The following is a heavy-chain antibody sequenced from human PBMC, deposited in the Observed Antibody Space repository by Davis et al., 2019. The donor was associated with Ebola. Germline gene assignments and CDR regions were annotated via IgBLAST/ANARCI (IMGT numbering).Heavy chain of an antibody. CDR2: INRDESGT. V-gene: IGHV3-74*01. J-gene: IGHJ4*02. CDR1: GFTFSNYW. D-gene: IGHD5-12*01. CDR3: ARYNSAYERADLDY. Sequence: HTGGSLRPSCPASGFTFSNYWMYWVRQAPGKGLGWVSRINRDESGTTYADSVKGRFTISRDNAKNMLYFQMDSLRVEDTAVYYCARYNSAYERADLDYWGQGTLVTVSS.